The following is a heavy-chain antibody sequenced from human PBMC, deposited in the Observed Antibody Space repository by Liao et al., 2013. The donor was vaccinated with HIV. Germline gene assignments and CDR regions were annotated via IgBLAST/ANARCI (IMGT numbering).Heavy chain of an antibody. J-gene: IGHJ4*02. CDR3: ARAGDGYNLYPFDY. Sequence: QVRLQESGPGLVKPSQTLSLTCTVSGDLIRRDNYYWTWIRQPAGTGLEWIGHIYTGMSTTGTTNYNPSLKSRVTISADTSKDQFSLKLTSVTAADTAVYYCARAGDGYNLYPFDYWGQGTLVTVSS. D-gene: IGHD5-24*01. CDR1: GDLIRRDNYY. CDR2: IYTGMSTTGTT. V-gene: IGHV4-61*02.